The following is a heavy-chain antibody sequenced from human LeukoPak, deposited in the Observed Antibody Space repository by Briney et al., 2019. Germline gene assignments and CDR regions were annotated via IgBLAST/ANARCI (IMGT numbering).Heavy chain of an antibody. CDR3: ARQRLPWYYYYGMDV. V-gene: IGHV1-2*02. J-gene: IGHJ6*02. CDR2: INPNSGGT. D-gene: IGHD6-25*01. CDR1: GYTFTGYY. Sequence: ASVKVSCKASGYTFTGYYMHWVRQAPGQGLEWMGWINPNSGGTNYAQKFQGRVTMTRDTSISTAYMELSRLRSDDTAVYYCARQRLPWYYYYGMDVWGQGTTVTVSS.